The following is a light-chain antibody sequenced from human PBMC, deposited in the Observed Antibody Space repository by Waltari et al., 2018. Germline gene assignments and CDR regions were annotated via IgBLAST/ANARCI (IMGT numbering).Light chain of an antibody. Sequence: QSVLTQTPSASGTPGQRVTISCSGSSSNIGRNYVYWYQQRPGTAPKLLIYRNNQRPSGVPDRFSGSKSGTSASLAISGLRSEDEADYYCAAWDDSLSGRVFGGGTKLTVL. CDR2: RNN. CDR1: SSNIGRNY. V-gene: IGLV1-47*01. CDR3: AAWDDSLSGRV. J-gene: IGLJ3*02.